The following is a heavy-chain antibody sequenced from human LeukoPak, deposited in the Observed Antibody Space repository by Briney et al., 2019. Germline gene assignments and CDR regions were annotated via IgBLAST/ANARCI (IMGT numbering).Heavy chain of an antibody. CDR3: ARAGLGIPYFDY. CDR2: ISSSSSYV. V-gene: IGHV3-21*01. J-gene: IGHJ4*02. CDR1: GFTFSSYS. Sequence: PGGSLRLSCAASGFTFSSYSMNWVRQAPGKGLEWVSSISSSSSYVYYADSVKGRFTISRDNAKNSLYLQMNSLRAEDTAVYYCARAGLGIPYFDYWGQGTLVAVSS. D-gene: IGHD7-27*01.